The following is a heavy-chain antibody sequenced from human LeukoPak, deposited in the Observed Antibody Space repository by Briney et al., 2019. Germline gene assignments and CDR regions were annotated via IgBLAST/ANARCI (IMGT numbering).Heavy chain of an antibody. Sequence: PGRSLRLSCAASGFTFDDYAMHWVRQAPGKGLEWVSGISWNSGSIVYADSVKGRFTIFRDNAKNSLYLQMNSLRAEDTALYYCAKDMEPFSSSWYSSLDYWGQGTLVTVSS. J-gene: IGHJ4*02. V-gene: IGHV3-9*01. CDR2: ISWNSGSI. D-gene: IGHD6-13*01. CDR3: AKDMEPFSSSWYSSLDY. CDR1: GFTFDDYA.